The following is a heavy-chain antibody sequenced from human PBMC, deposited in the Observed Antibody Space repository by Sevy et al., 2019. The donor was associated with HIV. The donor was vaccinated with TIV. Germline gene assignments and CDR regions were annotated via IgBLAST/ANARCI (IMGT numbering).Heavy chain of an antibody. D-gene: IGHD3-10*01. CDR1: GFTFSSYG. V-gene: IGHV3-30*02. CDR3: ASALMAGDDFYY. Sequence: GGSLRLSCAASGFTFSSYGMHWVRQAPGKGLEWVAFIRYDGSNKYYADSVKGRFTISRDNSKNTLYLQMNSLRAEDTAVYYCASALMAGDDFYYWGQGTLVTVSS. J-gene: IGHJ4*02. CDR2: IRYDGSNK.